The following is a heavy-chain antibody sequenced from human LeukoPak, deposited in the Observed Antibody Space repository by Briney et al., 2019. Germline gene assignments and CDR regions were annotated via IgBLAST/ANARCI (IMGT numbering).Heavy chain of an antibody. J-gene: IGHJ6*02. CDR1: GFTFSNYG. V-gene: IGHV3-21*01. CDR3: ARDTGEDDSSGYYYYWYGMDV. D-gene: IGHD3-22*01. Sequence: GSLRLSCAASGFTFSNYGMNWVRQAPGKGLEWVSFIISSISYIYYADSVKGRFTISRDNAKNSLYLQMNSMSAEDTAVYYCARDTGEDDSSGYYYYWYGMDVWGQGTTVTVSS. CDR2: IISSISYI.